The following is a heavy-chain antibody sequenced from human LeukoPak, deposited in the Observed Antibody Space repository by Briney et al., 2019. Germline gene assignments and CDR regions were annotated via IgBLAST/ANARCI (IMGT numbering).Heavy chain of an antibody. V-gene: IGHV3-11*01. Sequence: GGSLRLSCAASGFTFSDYYMSWIRKAPGKGLEWISYISKSGSTIYYANSVKGRFTISRDNARNSMDLQMNSLTGDDAAVYYCARLLFYDSSNNYLNYFDYWGQGTLVTVSS. J-gene: IGHJ4*02. D-gene: IGHD3-22*01. CDR2: ISKSGSTI. CDR3: ARLLFYDSSNNYLNYFDY. CDR1: GFTFSDYY.